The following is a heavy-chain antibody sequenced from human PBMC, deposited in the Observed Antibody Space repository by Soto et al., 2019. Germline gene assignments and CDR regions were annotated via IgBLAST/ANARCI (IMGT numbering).Heavy chain of an antibody. V-gene: IGHV4-59*12. CDR2: IYHSGST. J-gene: IGHJ6*02. CDR1: GDSISDYY. Sequence: QVQLQESGPGLVKPSETLSLTCSVSGDSISDYYCSWIRQPPGKGLEWIGYIYHSGSTYYNPSLTIRVPISVDTSKNQYSLKLRSLTAADTAVDYCARATRSFMHVWGQGTTVTVSS. CDR3: ARATRSFMHV.